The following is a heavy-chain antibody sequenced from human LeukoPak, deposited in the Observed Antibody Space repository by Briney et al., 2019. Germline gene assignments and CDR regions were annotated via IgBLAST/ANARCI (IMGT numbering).Heavy chain of an antibody. CDR1: GYTFTSYG. V-gene: IGHV1-18*01. J-gene: IGHJ5*02. D-gene: IGHD3-9*01. Sequence: WASVKVSCKASGYTFTSYGISWVRQAPGQGLEWMGWISAYNGNTNYAQKLQGRLTMTTDTSTSTAYMELRSLRSDDTAVYYCARTNRYYDILTGLNWFDPWGQGTLVTVSS. CDR2: ISAYNGNT. CDR3: ARTNRYYDILTGLNWFDP.